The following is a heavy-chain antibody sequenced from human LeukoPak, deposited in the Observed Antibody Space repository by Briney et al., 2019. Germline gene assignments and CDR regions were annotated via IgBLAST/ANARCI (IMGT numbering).Heavy chain of an antibody. CDR2: INHSGST. Sequence: SETLSLTCAVYGGSFSGYCWSWIRQPPGKGLEWIGEINHSGSTNYNPSLKSRVTISVDTSKNQFSLKLSSVTAADTAVYYCARGWSSGWYSTGYYFDYWGQGTLVTVSS. D-gene: IGHD6-19*01. V-gene: IGHV4-34*01. CDR3: ARGWSSGWYSTGYYFDY. CDR1: GGSFSGYC. J-gene: IGHJ4*02.